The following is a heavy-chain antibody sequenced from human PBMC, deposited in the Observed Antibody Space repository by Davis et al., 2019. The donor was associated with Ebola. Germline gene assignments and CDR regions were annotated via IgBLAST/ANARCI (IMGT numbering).Heavy chain of an antibody. Sequence: SCMASVHTCTVHSMHWVRQAPGQGLEWMGWINPNSGGTNYAQKFQGRVTMARDTSISTAFMELSRLTSDDTAVYYCARLDRNYWYFDLWGRGTLVTVSS. D-gene: IGHD3-9*01. V-gene: IGHV1-2*02. CDR1: VHTCTVHS. CDR2: INPNSGGT. CDR3: ARLDRNYWYFDL. J-gene: IGHJ2*01.